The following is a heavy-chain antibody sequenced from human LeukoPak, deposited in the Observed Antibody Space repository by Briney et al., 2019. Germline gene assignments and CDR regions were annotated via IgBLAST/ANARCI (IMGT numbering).Heavy chain of an antibody. J-gene: IGHJ3*02. V-gene: IGHV1-2*06. CDR2: INPNSGGT. D-gene: IGHD5-12*01. CDR1: GYTFTGYY. CDR3: AREGSGYDSDAFDI. Sequence: ASVTVSCKASGYTFTGYYMHWVRQAPGQGLEWMGRINPNSGGTNYSQKFRGRVTMTRDTSISTAYMELSRLRSDDTAVYYCAREGSGYDSDAFDIWGQGTMVTVSS.